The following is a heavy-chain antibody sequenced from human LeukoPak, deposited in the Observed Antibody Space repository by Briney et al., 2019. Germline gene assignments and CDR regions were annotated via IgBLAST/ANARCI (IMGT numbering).Heavy chain of an antibody. V-gene: IGHV1-18*01. J-gene: IGHJ4*02. CDR1: GYTFTSYG. CDR3: ARESGGLWSGYYIPTDY. D-gene: IGHD3-3*01. Sequence: GASVKVSCKASGYTFTSYGISWVRQAPGQGLEWMGWISAYNGNTNYAQKLQGRVTMTTDTSTSTAYMELRSLRSDDTAVFYCARESGGLWSGYYIPTDYWGQGTLVTVSS. CDR2: ISAYNGNT.